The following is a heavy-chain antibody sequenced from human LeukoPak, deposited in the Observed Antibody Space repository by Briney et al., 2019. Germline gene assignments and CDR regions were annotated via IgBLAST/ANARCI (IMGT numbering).Heavy chain of an antibody. CDR2: IYNSGST. D-gene: IGHD6-13*01. CDR1: DGSITSYY. Sequence: SETLSLTCTVSDGSITSYYWNWIRQPPGKGLEWIGNIYNSGSTDYNPSLRSRVTISVDTSKNQFSLKLSSVTAADTAVYYCATQRGSSIAASGDWGQGTLVTVSS. J-gene: IGHJ4*02. V-gene: IGHV4-59*08. CDR3: ATQRGSSIAASGD.